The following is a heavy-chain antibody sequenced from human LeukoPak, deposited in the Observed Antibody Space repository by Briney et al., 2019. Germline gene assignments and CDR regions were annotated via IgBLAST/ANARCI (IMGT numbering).Heavy chain of an antibody. V-gene: IGHV3-23*01. CDR2: ISGSGHRT. CDR1: GFTFSSND. J-gene: IGHJ4*02. D-gene: IGHD6-19*01. CDR3: LKDILGGWYGFFDY. Sequence: GGSLRLSCAASGFTFSSNDMTWVRQAPGKGLEWVSTISGSGHRTYYADSVQGRFTISRDNSKNTLYLQMNSLRVEDTAIYYCLKDILGGWYGFFDYWGQGTLVTVSS.